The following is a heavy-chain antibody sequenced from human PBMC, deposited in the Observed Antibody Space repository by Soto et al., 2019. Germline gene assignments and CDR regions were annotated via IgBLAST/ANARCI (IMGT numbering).Heavy chain of an antibody. D-gene: IGHD2-21*01. CDR2: IYYSGST. V-gene: IGHV4-59*08. CDR1: GGSISSYY. CDR3: ATTGYCGGDCSPVAFDI. Sequence: SETLSLTCTVSGGSISSYYLSWIRQPPGKGLEWIGYIYYSGSTNYNPSLKSRVTISVDTSKNQFSLKLSSVTAADTAVYYCATTGYCGGDCSPVAFDIWGQGTMVTVSS. J-gene: IGHJ3*02.